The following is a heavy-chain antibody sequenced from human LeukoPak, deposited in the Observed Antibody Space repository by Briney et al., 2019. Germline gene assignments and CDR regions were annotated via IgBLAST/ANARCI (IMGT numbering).Heavy chain of an antibody. CDR3: ARDLTVVAATSAYYYYYGMDV. Sequence: GGSLRLSCAASGFTFSDYYMSWLRQAPGKGLEWVSYISSSSSTIYYADSVKGRFTISRDNAKNSLYLQMNSLRAEDTAVYYCARDLTVVAATSAYYYYYGMDVWGQGTTVTVSS. V-gene: IGHV3-11*04. J-gene: IGHJ6*02. CDR2: ISSSSSTI. D-gene: IGHD2-15*01. CDR1: GFTFSDYY.